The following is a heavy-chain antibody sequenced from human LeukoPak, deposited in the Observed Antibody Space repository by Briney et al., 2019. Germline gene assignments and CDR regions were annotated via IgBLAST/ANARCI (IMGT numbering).Heavy chain of an antibody. J-gene: IGHJ4*02. CDR2: IHHSGST. CDR1: GGSVRDDY. D-gene: IGHD6-13*01. Sequence: PSETLSLTCAVYGGSVRDDYWSWIRQPPGKGLEWIGAIHHSGSTKYNPSLKSRVTISLDTSKNQFSLKLNSMTAADTAVYYCAGHVSAAAGGRWGQGTLVTVSS. V-gene: IGHV4-34*01. CDR3: AGHVSAAAGGR.